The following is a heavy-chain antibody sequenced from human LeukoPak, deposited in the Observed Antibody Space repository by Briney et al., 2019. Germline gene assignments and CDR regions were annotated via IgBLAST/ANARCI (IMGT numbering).Heavy chain of an antibody. CDR2: INAGNGNT. CDR3: ARGGEKQWLVQWGGGENYFDY. Sequence: ASVKVSCKASGYTFTSYAMHWVRQAPGQRLEWMGWINAGNGNTKYSQKFQGRVTITRDTSASTAYMELSSLRSEDTAVYYCARGGEKQWLVQWGGGENYFDYWGQGTLVTVSS. V-gene: IGHV1-3*01. D-gene: IGHD6-19*01. CDR1: GYTFTSYA. J-gene: IGHJ4*02.